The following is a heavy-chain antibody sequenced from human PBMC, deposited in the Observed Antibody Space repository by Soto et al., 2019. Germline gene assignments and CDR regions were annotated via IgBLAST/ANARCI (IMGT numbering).Heavy chain of an antibody. CDR2: ISGSGGST. J-gene: IGHJ4*02. D-gene: IGHD4-17*01. CDR1: GFTFSSYA. Sequence: EVQLLESGGGLVQPGGSLRLSCAASGFTFSSYAMSWVRQAPGKGLEWVSAISGSGGSTYYADSVKGLFTISRDNSKKMLYLQMTSLRAEDTAVYYCAKRNGIYGDYLQYYFDYWGQGTLVTVSS. V-gene: IGHV3-23*01. CDR3: AKRNGIYGDYLQYYFDY.